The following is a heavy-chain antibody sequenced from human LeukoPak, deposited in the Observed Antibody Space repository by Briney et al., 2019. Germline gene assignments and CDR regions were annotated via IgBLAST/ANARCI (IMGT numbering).Heavy chain of an antibody. V-gene: IGHV3-11*04. D-gene: IGHD3-22*01. CDR1: GFTFSDYY. Sequence: GGSLRLSCAASGFTFSDYYMSWIRQAPGKELEWVSYISSSGSTTYYADSVKGRFTISRDNSKNTLYLQMNSLRAEDTAVYYCAREGPYYYETFDYWGQGTLVTVSS. CDR2: ISSSGSTT. CDR3: AREGPYYYETFDY. J-gene: IGHJ4*02.